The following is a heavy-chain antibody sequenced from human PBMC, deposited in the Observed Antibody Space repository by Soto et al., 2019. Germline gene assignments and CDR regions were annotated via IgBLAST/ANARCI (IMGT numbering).Heavy chain of an antibody. CDR3: AREGSHGAFDI. CDR1: GFTFSSYS. V-gene: IGHV3-21*01. J-gene: IGHJ3*02. Sequence: GGSLRLSCAASGFTFSSYSMNWVRRAPGKGLEWVSSISSSSSYIYYADSVKGRFTISRDNAKNSLYLQMNSLRAEDTAVYYCAREGSHGAFDIWGQGTMVTVSS. CDR2: ISSSSSYI.